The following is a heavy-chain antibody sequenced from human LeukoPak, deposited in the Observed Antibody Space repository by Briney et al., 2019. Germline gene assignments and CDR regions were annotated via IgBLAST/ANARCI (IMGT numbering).Heavy chain of an antibody. CDR2: ISPYNGNT. Sequence: ASVKVSCKASGYTITNYGISWVRQAPGQGLEWLGWISPYNGNTNSAQKVQGRVTVTTDTSTSTAYMELRSLRSDDTAVYYCAGTSSSTFDYWGQGTLVTVSS. J-gene: IGHJ4*02. CDR1: GYTITNYG. CDR3: AGTSSSTFDY. D-gene: IGHD6-13*01. V-gene: IGHV1-18*01.